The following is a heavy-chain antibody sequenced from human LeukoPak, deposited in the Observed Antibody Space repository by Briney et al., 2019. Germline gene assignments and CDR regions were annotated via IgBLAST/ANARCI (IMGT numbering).Heavy chain of an antibody. J-gene: IGHJ3*02. CDR1: GFIFSNSW. V-gene: IGHV3-74*03. CDR2: IDSDGRLT. D-gene: IGHD1-26*01. CDR3: AFGSGTCYNALDI. Sequence: AGGSLRLSCAASGFIFSNSWMHWVRQVPGKGLVWVSRIDSDGRLTTYADSVKGRFTISRDNTKNTLFLQMSNLRAEDTSVYYCAFGSGTCYNALDIWGQGTMVTVSS.